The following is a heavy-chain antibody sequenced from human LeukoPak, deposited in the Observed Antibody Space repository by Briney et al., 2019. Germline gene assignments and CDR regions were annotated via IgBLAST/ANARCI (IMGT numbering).Heavy chain of an antibody. Sequence: GASVKVSCKASGYTFTSYGISWVRQAPGQGLEWMGRIIPILGIANYAQKFQGRVTITADKSTCTAYMELSSLRSEDTAVYYCARDPTYGSGSYFPFDYWGQGTLVTVSS. CDR1: GYTFTSYG. J-gene: IGHJ4*02. CDR3: ARDPTYGSGSYFPFDY. V-gene: IGHV1-69*04. D-gene: IGHD3-10*01. CDR2: IIPILGIA.